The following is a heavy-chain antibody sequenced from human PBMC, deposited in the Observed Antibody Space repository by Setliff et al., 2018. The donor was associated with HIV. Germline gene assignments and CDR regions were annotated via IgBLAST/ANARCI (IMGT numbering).Heavy chain of an antibody. J-gene: IGHJ4*02. V-gene: IGHV3-21*01. CDR1: GFTFSSYS. CDR2: IRSTNSYI. D-gene: IGHD2-2*02. Sequence: PGGSLRLSCAASGFTFSSYSMNWVRQAPGKGLEWVSSIRSTNSYIYYADSVKGRFTISRDNAQNSLYLQMNSLRAEDTAVYFCARGDLEYTTSDPLDYWGQGTLVTVSS. CDR3: ARGDLEYTTSDPLDY.